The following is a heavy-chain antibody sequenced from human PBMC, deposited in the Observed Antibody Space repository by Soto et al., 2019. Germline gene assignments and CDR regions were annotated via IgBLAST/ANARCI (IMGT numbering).Heavy chain of an antibody. V-gene: IGHV3-48*01. CDR2: ISSSSSTI. CDR1: GFTFSSYS. J-gene: IGHJ5*02. Sequence: EVQLVESGGGLVQPGGSLRLSCAASGFTFSSYSMNWVRQAPGKGLEWVSYISSSSSTIYYADSVKGRFTISRDNAKNSLYLQMNSLRAEDTAVYYGARDSMTGLNWFDPWGQGTLVTVSS. CDR3: ARDSMTGLNWFDP. D-gene: IGHD3-9*01.